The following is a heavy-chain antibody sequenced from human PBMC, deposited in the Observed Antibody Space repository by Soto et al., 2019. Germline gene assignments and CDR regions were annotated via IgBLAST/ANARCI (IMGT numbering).Heavy chain of an antibody. Sequence: ETLSLSCAASGFTFTRYSMNWVRQAPGKGLEWVSSISSTTSYIYYGDSMKGRFTISRDNAKNSLYLEMNSLRAEDTAVYYCARESEDLTSNFDYWGQGTLVTVSS. CDR2: ISSTTSYI. CDR3: ARESEDLTSNFDY. CDR1: GFTFTRYS. J-gene: IGHJ4*02. V-gene: IGHV3-21*06.